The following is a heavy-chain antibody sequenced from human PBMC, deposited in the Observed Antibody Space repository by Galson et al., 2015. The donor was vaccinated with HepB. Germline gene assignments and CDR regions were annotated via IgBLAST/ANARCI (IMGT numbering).Heavy chain of an antibody. Sequence: SVKVSCKASGYTFTSYDINWVRQATGQGLEWMGWMNPNSGNTGYAQKFQGRVTMTRNTSISTAYMELSSLRSEDTAVYYCATRATATRYYYYGMDVWGQGTTVTVSS. CDR2: MNPNSGNT. J-gene: IGHJ6*02. CDR1: GYTFTSYD. CDR3: ATRATATRYYYYGMDV. V-gene: IGHV1-8*01. D-gene: IGHD2-21*02.